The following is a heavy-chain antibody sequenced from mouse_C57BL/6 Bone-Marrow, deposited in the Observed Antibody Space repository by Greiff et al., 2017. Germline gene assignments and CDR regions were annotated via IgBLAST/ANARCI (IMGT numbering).Heavy chain of an antibody. D-gene: IGHD2-12*01. J-gene: IGHJ4*01. Sequence: VQLQQPGAELVMPGASVKLSCKASGYTFTSYWMHWVKQRPGQGLEWIGEIDPSDSYTNYNQKFKGKSTLTVDKSSNTAYMQLSSLTSEDSAVYYCAREGYSYYYYAMDYWGQGTSVTVSS. CDR1: GYTFTSYW. V-gene: IGHV1-69*01. CDR3: AREGYSYYYYAMDY. CDR2: IDPSDSYT.